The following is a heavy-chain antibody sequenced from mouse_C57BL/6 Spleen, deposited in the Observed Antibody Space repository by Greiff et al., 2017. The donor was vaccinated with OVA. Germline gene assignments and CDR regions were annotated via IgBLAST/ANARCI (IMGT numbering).Heavy chain of an antibody. V-gene: IGHV5-9*01. CDR3: ARGDYDGSTYWYFDV. J-gene: IGHJ1*03. Sequence: EVKLVESGGGLVKPGGSLKLSCAASGFTFSSYTMSWVRQTPEKRLEWVATISGGGGNTYYPDSVKGRFTISRDNAKNTLYLQMSSLRSEDTALYYCARGDYDGSTYWYFDVWGTGTTVTVSS. CDR1: GFTFSSYT. D-gene: IGHD1-1*01. CDR2: ISGGGGNT.